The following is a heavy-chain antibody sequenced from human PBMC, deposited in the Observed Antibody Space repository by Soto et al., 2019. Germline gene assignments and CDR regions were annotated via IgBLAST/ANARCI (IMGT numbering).Heavy chain of an antibody. CDR2: IYWNEDK. CDR3: AHRCYWFGGEDWFDP. D-gene: IGHD3-10*01. J-gene: IGHJ5*02. CDR1: GFSLSTSGVG. V-gene: IGHV2-5*01. Sequence: QITLKESGPTLANPTQTLTLTCTFSGFSLSTSGVGVGWIRQPPGKALEWLAVIYWNEDKHFSPSLKSRLTIVKDTSKNQVVLTLTNVDPVDTATYYCAHRCYWFGGEDWFDPWGPGTLVTVSS.